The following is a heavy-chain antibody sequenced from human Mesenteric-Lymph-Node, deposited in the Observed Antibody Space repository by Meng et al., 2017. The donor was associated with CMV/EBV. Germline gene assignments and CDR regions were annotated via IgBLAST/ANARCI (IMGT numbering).Heavy chain of an antibody. D-gene: IGHD2-2*02. V-gene: IGHV3-30*02. CDR2: IRYDGSNK. J-gene: IGHJ4*02. Sequence: GGSLRLSCAASGFTFSSYGMHWVRQAPGKGLEWVAFIRYDGSNKYYADSVKGRFTISRDNSKNTLYLQMNSLRAEDTAVYYCARDKLKGGLRYCSSTSCYKWLFDYWGQGTLVTVSS. CDR1: GFTFSSYG. CDR3: ARDKLKGGLRYCSSTSCYKWLFDY.